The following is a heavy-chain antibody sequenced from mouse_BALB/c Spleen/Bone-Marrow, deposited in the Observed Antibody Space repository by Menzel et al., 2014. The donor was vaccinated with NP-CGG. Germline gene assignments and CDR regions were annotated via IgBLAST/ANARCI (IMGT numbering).Heavy chain of an antibody. Sequence: VQGVESGPGLVAPSQSLSITCTVSGFSLTNYGVHWVRQPPGKGLEWLGVIWAGGNTNYNSALMSRLSISKDNSKSQVFLKMNSLQTDDTAMYYCASFYDGYYKFTYWGQGTLVTVSA. CDR1: GFSLTNYG. D-gene: IGHD2-3*01. J-gene: IGHJ3*01. V-gene: IGHV2-9*02. CDR3: ASFYDGYYKFTY. CDR2: IWAGGNT.